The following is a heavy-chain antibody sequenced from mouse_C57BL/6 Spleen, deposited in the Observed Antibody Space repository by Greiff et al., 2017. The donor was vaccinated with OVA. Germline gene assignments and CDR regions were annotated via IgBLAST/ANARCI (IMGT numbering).Heavy chain of an antibody. Sequence: VQLQQPGAELVKPGASVKMSCKASGYTFTSYWITWVKQRPGQGLEWIGDIYPGSGSTNYNEKFKSKATLTVDTSSSTAYMQLSILTSEDSAVYYCARIPLHYYGSSFFDYWGQGTTLTVSS. J-gene: IGHJ2*01. V-gene: IGHV1-55*01. CDR1: GYTFTSYW. D-gene: IGHD1-1*01. CDR3: ARIPLHYYGSSFFDY. CDR2: IYPGSGST.